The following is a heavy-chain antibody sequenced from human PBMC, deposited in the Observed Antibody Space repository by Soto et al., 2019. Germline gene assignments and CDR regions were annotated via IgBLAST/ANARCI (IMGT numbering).Heavy chain of an antibody. J-gene: IGHJ4*02. D-gene: IGHD6-13*01. CDR1: GDSISSYY. CDR2: IYYSGST. V-gene: IGHV4-59*01. Sequence: PSETLSLTCTVSGDSISSYYWSWIRQPPGKGLEWIGYIYYSGSTNYNPSLKSRVTISVDTSKNQFSLKLSSVTAADTAVYYCARAAGYSSSWYYFDYWGQGTLVTVSS. CDR3: ARAAGYSSSWYYFDY.